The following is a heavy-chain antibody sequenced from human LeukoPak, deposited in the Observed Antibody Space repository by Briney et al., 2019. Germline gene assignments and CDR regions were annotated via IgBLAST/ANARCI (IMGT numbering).Heavy chain of an antibody. CDR1: GGTFSSYA. Sequence: SVKVSCKASGGTFSSYAISWVRQAPGQGLEWMGRIIPILGIANYAQKFQGRVTITADKSTSTAYMELSSLRSEDTAVYYGARDPPLPHWGQGTLVTVSS. V-gene: IGHV1-69*04. CDR3: ARDPPLPH. D-gene: IGHD1-14*01. CDR2: IIPILGIA. J-gene: IGHJ4*02.